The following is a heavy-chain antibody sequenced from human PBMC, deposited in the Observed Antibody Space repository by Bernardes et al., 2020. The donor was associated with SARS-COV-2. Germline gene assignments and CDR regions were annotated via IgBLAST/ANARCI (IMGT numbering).Heavy chain of an antibody. CDR2: ISSDGENT. V-gene: IGHV3-64*04. CDR1: GFTFSGHA. J-gene: IGHJ4*02. Sequence: GGSLRLSCAASGFTFSGHAMQWVRQAPGKRPVYVSGISSDGENTYYADSVKGRFSISRDNSKNTLYLLMSSLRVEDTAMYYCAKDDKYSVFRTGNSLDFWGQGTLVTVSS. CDR3: AKDDKYSVFRTGNSLDF. D-gene: IGHD1-1*01.